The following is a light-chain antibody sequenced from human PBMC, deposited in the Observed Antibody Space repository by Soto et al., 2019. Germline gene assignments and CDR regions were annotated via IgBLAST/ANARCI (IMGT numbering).Light chain of an antibody. V-gene: IGLV1-40*01. CDR1: SSNIGAGYD. J-gene: IGLJ1*01. Sequence: QAVVTQSPSVSGAPGQRVTISCTGSSSNIGAGYDVHWYQQLPGTAPKLLIFANINRPSGVPDRFSGSKSGTSASLAITGLRAEDEADYYCQSYDSSLSGYVFGTGTKLTVL. CDR2: ANI. CDR3: QSYDSSLSGYV.